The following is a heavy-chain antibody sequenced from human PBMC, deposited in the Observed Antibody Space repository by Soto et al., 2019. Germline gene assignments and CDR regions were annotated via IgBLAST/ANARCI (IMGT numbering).Heavy chain of an antibody. V-gene: IGHV1-69*06. Sequence: GASVKVSCKASGGTFGSDAITWVRQAPGRGLEWVGRIIPIFGTTNYAQNLQGRVTISADKSTLTSYMELHSLTSDDTALYYCARDRTDSGYYTNWLDPWGQGTQLTV. CDR3: ARDRTDSGYYTNWLDP. CDR2: IIPIFGTT. J-gene: IGHJ5*02. CDR1: GGTFGSDA. D-gene: IGHD3-22*01.